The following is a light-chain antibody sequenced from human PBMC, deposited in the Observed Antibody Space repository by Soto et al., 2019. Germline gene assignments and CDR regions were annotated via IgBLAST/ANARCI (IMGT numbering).Light chain of an antibody. Sequence: DIQMTQSPSTLSASVGDRVTITCRASQSISSWLAWYQQKPGKTPKVLIYKASSLESGVPSRFSGSGSGTEFTLTISSLQRDDFATYYCQLYNSYPWTFGQGTKVEIK. CDR1: QSISSW. CDR2: KAS. CDR3: QLYNSYPWT. V-gene: IGKV1-5*03. J-gene: IGKJ1*01.